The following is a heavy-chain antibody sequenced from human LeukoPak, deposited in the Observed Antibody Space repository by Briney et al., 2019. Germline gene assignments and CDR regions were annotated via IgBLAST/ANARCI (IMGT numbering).Heavy chain of an antibody. J-gene: IGHJ6*02. Sequence: ASVKVSCKAFGYTFTGYYMHWVRQAPGQGLEWMGWINPNSGGTNYAQKFQGRVTMTRDTSISTAYMELSRLRSDDTAVYYCARDTPIVGGNPSGMDVWGQGTTVTVSS. V-gene: IGHV1-2*02. CDR1: GYTFTGYY. D-gene: IGHD1-26*01. CDR2: INPNSGGT. CDR3: ARDTPIVGGNPSGMDV.